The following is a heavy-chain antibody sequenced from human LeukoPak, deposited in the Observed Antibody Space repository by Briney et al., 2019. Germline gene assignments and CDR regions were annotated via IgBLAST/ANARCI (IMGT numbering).Heavy chain of an antibody. CDR2: ISSSGSNI. V-gene: IGHV3-48*03. CDR1: GFTFRTFE. Sequence: GGSLRLSCAASGFTFRTFEMNWVRQPPGKGLEWVSYISSSGSNIYYADSVKGRFTISRDNAKNSLYLQMNSLRVEDTAVYYCARADMATITIDYWGQGTLVTVSS. CDR3: ARADMATITIDY. D-gene: IGHD5-24*01. J-gene: IGHJ4*02.